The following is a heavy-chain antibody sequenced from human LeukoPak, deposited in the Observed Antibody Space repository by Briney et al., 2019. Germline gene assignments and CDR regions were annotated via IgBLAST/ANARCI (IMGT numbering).Heavy chain of an antibody. CDR2: IYPGDSDT. J-gene: IGHJ4*02. D-gene: IGHD3-10*01. CDR1: GYSFTSYW. CDR3: ARSSIGRYYYGSGSYPPLDY. Sequence: GESLQISCKGSGYSFTSYWIGWVRQMPGKGLEWMGIIYPGDSDTRYSPSFQGQVTISADKSISTAYLQWSSLKASDTAMYYCARSSIGRYYYGSGSYPPLDYWGQGTLVTVSS. V-gene: IGHV5-51*01.